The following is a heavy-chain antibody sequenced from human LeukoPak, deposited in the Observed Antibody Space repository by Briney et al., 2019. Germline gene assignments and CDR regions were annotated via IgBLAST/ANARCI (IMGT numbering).Heavy chain of an antibody. Sequence: SETLSLTCTVSGGSISSGDYYWSWIRQPPGKGLEWIGEISHSGSTNYNPSLQSGVTISVDTSKNQFSLKLSSVTAADTAVYYCARAYCSSTSCYAPFDYWGQGTLVTVSS. CDR1: GGSISSGDYY. CDR3: ARAYCSSTSCYAPFDY. CDR2: ISHSGST. V-gene: IGHV4-39*07. J-gene: IGHJ4*02. D-gene: IGHD2-2*01.